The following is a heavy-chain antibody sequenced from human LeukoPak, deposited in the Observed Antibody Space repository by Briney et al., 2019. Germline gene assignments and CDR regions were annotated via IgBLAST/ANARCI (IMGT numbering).Heavy chain of an antibody. CDR2: ISGSGGST. J-gene: IGHJ3*02. V-gene: IGHV3-23*01. Sequence: PGGSLRLSCAASGFTFTSYAMSWVRQAPGKGLEWVSAISGSGGSTYYADSVKGRFTISRDNSKNTLYLQMNSLRAEDTAVYYCAKDAHQYYYDSSGPAFDIWGQGTMVTVSS. D-gene: IGHD3-22*01. CDR3: AKDAHQYYYDSSGPAFDI. CDR1: GFTFTSYA.